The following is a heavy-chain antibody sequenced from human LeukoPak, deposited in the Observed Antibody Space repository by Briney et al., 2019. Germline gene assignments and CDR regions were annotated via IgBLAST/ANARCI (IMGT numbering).Heavy chain of an antibody. CDR2: IYSGDIVGYT. V-gene: IGHV3-66*01. J-gene: IGHJ6*02. CDR1: GGSITTSSYH. CDR3: ARDPNYYNYGMDV. Sequence: ETLSLTCTVSGGSITTSSYHWGWIRQPPGEGLEWVSVIYSGDIVGYTYYSDSVKGRFTISRDNSKNTLNLQMNSLRDEDTAVYYCARDPNYYNYGMDVWGQGTMVTVSS.